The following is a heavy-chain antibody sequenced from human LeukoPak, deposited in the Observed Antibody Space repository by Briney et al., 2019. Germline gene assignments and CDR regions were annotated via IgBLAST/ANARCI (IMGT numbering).Heavy chain of an antibody. V-gene: IGHV3-7*03. CDR1: GFTFSNYW. D-gene: IGHD2-15*01. J-gene: IGHJ5*02. CDR2: IKQDGSEK. Sequence: GGSLRLSCAASGFTFSNYWMAWVRQAPAKGLEWVANIKQDGSEKYYADSVKGRFTISRDNAKNSRFLEMNSLRAEDTAVYYCARDPRSAGRYNWFDPWGQGTLVTVSS. CDR3: ARDPRSAGRYNWFDP.